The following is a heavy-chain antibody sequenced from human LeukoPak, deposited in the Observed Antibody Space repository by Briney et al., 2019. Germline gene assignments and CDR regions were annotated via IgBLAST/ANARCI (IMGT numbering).Heavy chain of an antibody. J-gene: IGHJ4*02. Sequence: GGSLRLSCAAPGFTFSRYGMHWVRQAPGKGLEWVADIWYDGSHKYYADSVKGRFTISRDNSKNTLHLQMNSLRAEDTAVYYCARDLLLWFGELSGDSDYWGQGTLVTVSS. CDR3: ARDLLLWFGELSGDSDY. V-gene: IGHV3-33*01. CDR2: IWYDGSHK. CDR1: GFTFSRYG. D-gene: IGHD3-10*01.